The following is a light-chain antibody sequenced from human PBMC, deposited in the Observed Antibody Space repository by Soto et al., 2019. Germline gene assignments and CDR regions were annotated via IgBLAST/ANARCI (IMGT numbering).Light chain of an antibody. V-gene: IGKV3-11*01. CDR2: DAS. CDR1: QSVSSY. Sequence: EVVLTQSPATLSLSPGERATLSCRASQSVSSYLAWYQQKPGQAPSLLIYDASNRATGIPARFSGSGSGTDFTLTISSLEPEDSAVYYCQQRPSWTFGQGTKVEIK. CDR3: QQRPSWT. J-gene: IGKJ1*01.